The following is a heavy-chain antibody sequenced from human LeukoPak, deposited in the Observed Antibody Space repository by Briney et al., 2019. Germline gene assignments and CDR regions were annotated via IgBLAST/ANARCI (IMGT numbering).Heavy chain of an antibody. CDR1: GYTFTSYA. J-gene: IGHJ4*02. Sequence: ASVKVSCKTSGYTFTSYAIHWVRQAPGQRLEWMGWINAGNGNTKYSQKFEGRVIITRDTSASTAYMDLSSLRSEDTAVYYCARGPTYSYGVFDFWGQGTLVTVSS. CDR2: INAGNGNT. CDR3: ARGPTYSYGVFDF. D-gene: IGHD5-18*01. V-gene: IGHV1-3*01.